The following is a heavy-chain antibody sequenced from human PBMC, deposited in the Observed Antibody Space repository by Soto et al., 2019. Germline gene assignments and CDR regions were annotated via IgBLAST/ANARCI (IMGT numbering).Heavy chain of an antibody. CDR1: GFTFSSYG. J-gene: IGHJ6*02. CDR3: AKDLYSSSWYFGQYYYYGMDV. Sequence: SLRLSCAASGFTFSSYGMHWVRQAPGKGLEWVAVISYDGSNKYYADSVKGRFTISRDNSKNTLYLQMNSLRAEDTAVYYCAKDLYSSSWYFGQYYYYGMDVWGQGTTVTVSS. V-gene: IGHV3-30*18. CDR2: ISYDGSNK. D-gene: IGHD6-13*01.